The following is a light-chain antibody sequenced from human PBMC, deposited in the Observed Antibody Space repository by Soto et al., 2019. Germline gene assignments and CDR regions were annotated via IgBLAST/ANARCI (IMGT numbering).Light chain of an antibody. J-gene: IGKJ2*01. CDR2: KIS. CDR3: MQATQFPGT. Sequence: DIVMTQTPLSSPVTLGQPASISCRSSQSLVHGDGNTYLSWLQQRPGQPPRLLIYKISKRSSGVPDRFSGSGAGTDFTLKISKVEDEDVGVYYCMQATQFPGTFGQGTRLEIK. V-gene: IGKV2-24*01. CDR1: QSLVHGDGNTY.